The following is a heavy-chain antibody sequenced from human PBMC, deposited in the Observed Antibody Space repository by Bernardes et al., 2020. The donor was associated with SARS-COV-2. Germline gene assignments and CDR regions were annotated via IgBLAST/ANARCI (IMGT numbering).Heavy chain of an antibody. CDR2: INPNDGDT. Sequence: ASVQVSCKASGYRFTAYYVHWVRQAPGQGLEWMGWINPNDGDTPYTQRFQGWVTMTIDTSSRAAYMEVRRLKSDDTAVYYCARATGMGYHYGLDVWGQGTPVTVSS. CDR1: GYRFTAYY. D-gene: IGHD3-10*01. J-gene: IGHJ6*02. V-gene: IGHV1-2*04. CDR3: ARATGMGYHYGLDV.